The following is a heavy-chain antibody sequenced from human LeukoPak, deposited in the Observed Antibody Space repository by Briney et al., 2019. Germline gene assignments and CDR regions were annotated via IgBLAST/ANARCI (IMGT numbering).Heavy chain of an antibody. CDR1: GGSISSGGYY. V-gene: IGHV4-31*03. D-gene: IGHD3-22*01. CDR2: IYYSGST. CDR3: ASGVPDYDSSGYYLYY. J-gene: IGHJ4*02. Sequence: SETLSLTCTVSGGSISSGGYYWSWIRQHPGKGLEWIGYIYYSGSTYYNPSLKSRVTISVDTSKNQFSLKLSSVTAADTAVYYCASGVPDYDSSGYYLYYWGQGTLVTVSS.